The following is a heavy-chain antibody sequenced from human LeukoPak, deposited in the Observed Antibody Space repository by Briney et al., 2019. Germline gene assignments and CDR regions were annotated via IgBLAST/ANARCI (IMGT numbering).Heavy chain of an antibody. J-gene: IGHJ4*02. Sequence: GRSPRLSCAASGVASSSYAMSCVRRAPGEGLEWVSVPSGSGGDPYSADSVKGRFTISRDNSKNTVYLHMNSLRAEDTALYYCGKETGIILVRGAVDYWGKGTLVTVPS. CDR2: PSGSGGDP. D-gene: IGHD3-10*01. V-gene: IGHV3-23*01. CDR1: GVASSSYA. CDR3: GKETGIILVRGAVDY.